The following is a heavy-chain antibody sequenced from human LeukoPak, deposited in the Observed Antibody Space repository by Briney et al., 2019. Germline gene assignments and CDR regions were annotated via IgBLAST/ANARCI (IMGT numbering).Heavy chain of an antibody. D-gene: IGHD3-22*01. CDR2: IIPIFGTA. Sequence: SVKVSCKASGGTFSSYAISWVRQAPGQGLEWMGRIIPIFGTANYAQKFQGRVTITTDESTSTAYMELGSLRSEDTAVYYCARDRPTYYYDSSGSANAFDIWGQGTMVTVSS. CDR1: GGTFSSYA. J-gene: IGHJ3*02. V-gene: IGHV1-69*05. CDR3: ARDRPTYYYDSSGSANAFDI.